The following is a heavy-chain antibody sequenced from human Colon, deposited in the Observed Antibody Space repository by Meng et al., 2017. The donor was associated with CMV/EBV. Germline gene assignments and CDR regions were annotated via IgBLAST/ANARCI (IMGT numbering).Heavy chain of an antibody. CDR3: ARGGGYFSAGSYPAYFDQ. CDR2: ISGSNGNT. D-gene: IGHD3-10*01. CDR1: GYTFNTYG. Sequence: ASVKVSCKTSGYTFNTYGVTWVRQAPGQGLEWMCWISGSNGNTNYAQKLRGRVTLTTDTSTNTAYMELGGLTSDDTAVYYCARGGGYFSAGSYPAYFDQWGQGTLVTVSS. V-gene: IGHV1-18*01. J-gene: IGHJ4*02.